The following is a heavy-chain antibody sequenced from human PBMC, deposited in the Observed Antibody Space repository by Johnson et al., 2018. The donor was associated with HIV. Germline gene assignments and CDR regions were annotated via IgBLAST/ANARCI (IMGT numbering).Heavy chain of an antibody. D-gene: IGHD5-18*01. CDR1: GFTFSSYG. Sequence: QMLLVESGGGVVQPGRSLRLSCAASGFTFSSYGMHWVRQAPGKGLEWVAFIRYDGSNKYYADSVKGRFTISRDNSKNTLYLQMNRLRAEDTAVYYCARAPGYSRAFDIWGQGTMVTVST. J-gene: IGHJ3*02. CDR2: IRYDGSNK. V-gene: IGHV3-33*01. CDR3: ARAPGYSRAFDI.